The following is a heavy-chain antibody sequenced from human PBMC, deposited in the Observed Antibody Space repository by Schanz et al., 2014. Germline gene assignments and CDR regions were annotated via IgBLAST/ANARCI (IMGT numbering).Heavy chain of an antibody. V-gene: IGHV3-23*01. CDR2: ITSNGGGT. CDR3: AKDPHSSSWYGWFDP. J-gene: IGHJ5*02. CDR1: GFTFSSHA. D-gene: IGHD6-13*01. Sequence: EVQLLESGGGLVQPGGSLRLSCAASGFTFSSHAMCWVRQAPGKGLEWVSTITSNGGGTYYADSVKGRFTISRDNAKNTLYLQMNSLRVEDTAEYYCAKDPHSSSWYGWFDPWGQGTLVTVSS.